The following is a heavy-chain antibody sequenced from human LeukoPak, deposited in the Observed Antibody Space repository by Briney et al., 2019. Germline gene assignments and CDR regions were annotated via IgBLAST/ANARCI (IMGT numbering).Heavy chain of an antibody. V-gene: IGHV3-66*01. D-gene: IGHD5-18*01. CDR3: VRGLGSGYSYAYGVY. J-gene: IGHJ4*02. Sequence: GGSLRLSCVVSGFTVSNNFMTWVRQAPGKGLEWVSLIYSGGNIYYADSVKGRFTISRDNAKNTLYLQMNSLRAEDTALYYCVRGLGSGYSYAYGVYWGQGTLVTVSS. CDR1: GFTVSNNF. CDR2: IYSGGNI.